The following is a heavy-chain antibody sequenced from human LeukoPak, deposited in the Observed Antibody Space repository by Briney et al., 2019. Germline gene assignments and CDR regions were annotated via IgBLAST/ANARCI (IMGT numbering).Heavy chain of an antibody. J-gene: IGHJ5*02. CDR3: ARAGRIATNWFDP. CDR1: GYTFTSYD. V-gene: IGHV1-8*01. CDR2: MNPNSGNT. D-gene: IGHD6-13*01. Sequence: ASVKVSCKASGYTFTSYDINWVRQASGQGLEWMGWMNPNSGNTGYAQKFQGRVTMTRNTSISTAYMELSSLRSEDTAVYYCARAGRIATNWFDPWGQGTLVTVSS.